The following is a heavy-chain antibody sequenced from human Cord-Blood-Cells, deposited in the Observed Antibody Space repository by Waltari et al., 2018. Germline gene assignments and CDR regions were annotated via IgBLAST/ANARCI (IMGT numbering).Heavy chain of an antibody. D-gene: IGHD3-22*01. CDR1: GGSFSGYY. J-gene: IGHJ3*02. Sequence: QVQLPQWGAGLLKPSETLSLTCAVDGGSFSGYYWSWIRQPPGKGLEWMGEINHSGSTNYNPSLKSRVTISVDTSKNQFSLKLSSVTAADTAVYYCARCDSSGYKEAFDIWGQGTMVTVSS. CDR2: INHSGST. CDR3: ARCDSSGYKEAFDI. V-gene: IGHV4-34*01.